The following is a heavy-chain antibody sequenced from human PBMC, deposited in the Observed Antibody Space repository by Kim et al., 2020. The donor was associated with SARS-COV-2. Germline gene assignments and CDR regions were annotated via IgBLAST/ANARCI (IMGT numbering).Heavy chain of an antibody. D-gene: IGHD1-26*01. CDR2: ITGDGGST. Sequence: GGSLRLSCAASGFTFDDYAIHWVRQAPGKGLEWVSLITGDGGSTYYADSVNGRFTISRDNSKNSLFLQMNSLRTEDTAFYYCARDRIGTYFDYWGQGTLVTVSS. CDR3: ARDRIGTYFDY. CDR1: GFTFDDYA. J-gene: IGHJ4*02. V-gene: IGHV3-43*02.